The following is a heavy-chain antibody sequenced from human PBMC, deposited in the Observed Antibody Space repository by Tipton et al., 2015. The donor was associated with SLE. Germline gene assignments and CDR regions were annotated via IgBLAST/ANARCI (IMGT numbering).Heavy chain of an antibody. J-gene: IGHJ3*02. CDR1: GGTFSSYA. D-gene: IGHD6-13*01. V-gene: IGHV1-69*01. Sequence: QLVQSGAEVKKPGSSVKVSCKASGGTFSSYAISWVRQAPGQGLEWMGGIIPIFDTANYAQKFQGRVTITADESTSTAYMELSSLRSEDTAVYYCATALNPAAAGSDAFDIWGQGTMVTVSS. CDR3: ATALNPAAAGSDAFDI. CDR2: IIPIFDTA.